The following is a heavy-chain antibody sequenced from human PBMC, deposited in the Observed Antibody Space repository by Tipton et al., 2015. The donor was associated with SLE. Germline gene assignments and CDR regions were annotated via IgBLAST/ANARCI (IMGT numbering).Heavy chain of an antibody. CDR3: AKDMYGDPYYFDY. Sequence: RSLRLSCAASGFTFSSYAMHWVRQAPGKGLEWVAVISYDGSNKYYADSVKGRFTISRDNSKNTLYLQMNSLRAEDTAVYYCAKDMYGDPYYFDYWGQGTLVTVSS. J-gene: IGHJ4*02. CDR2: ISYDGSNK. D-gene: IGHD4-17*01. CDR1: GFTFSSYA. V-gene: IGHV3-30-3*01.